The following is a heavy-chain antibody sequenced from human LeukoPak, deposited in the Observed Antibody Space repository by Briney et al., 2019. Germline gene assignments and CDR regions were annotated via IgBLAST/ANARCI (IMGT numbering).Heavy chain of an antibody. CDR3: AKRMIRGVNHDAFDL. J-gene: IGHJ3*01. CDR1: GFTFSRYA. CDR2: VSGSGGST. Sequence: GGSLRLSCAASGFTFSRYAMSWVRQAPGKGLEWVSAVSGSGGSTYYADSVKGLFTVSRDNSKNTLYLQMNSLRAEDTAVYYCAKRMIRGVNHDAFDLWGQGTMVTVSS. V-gene: IGHV3-23*01. D-gene: IGHD3-10*01.